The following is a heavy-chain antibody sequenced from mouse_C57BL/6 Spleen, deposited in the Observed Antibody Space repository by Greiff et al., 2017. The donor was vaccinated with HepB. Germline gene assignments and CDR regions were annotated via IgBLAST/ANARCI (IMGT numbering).Heavy chain of an antibody. J-gene: IGHJ4*01. CDR1: GFNIKDYY. D-gene: IGHD1-1*01. CDR2: IDPEDGDT. Sequence: VQLQQSGAELVRPGASVKLSCTASGFNIKDYYMHWVKQRPEQGLEWIGRIDPEDGDTEYAPKFQGKATMTADTSPNTAYLQLSSLTSEATAVYFCATGSSSYAMGYWGHGASVTVSS. V-gene: IGHV14-1*01. CDR3: ATGSSSYAMGY.